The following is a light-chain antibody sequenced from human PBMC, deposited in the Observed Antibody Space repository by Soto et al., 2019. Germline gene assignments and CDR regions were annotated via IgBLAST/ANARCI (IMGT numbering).Light chain of an antibody. J-gene: IGKJ4*02. V-gene: IGKV2-28*01. CDR3: KRYGGPFPS. CDR2: GAS. CDR1: QSLLHSNGYNY. Sequence: IRMNQSPLSVPVTPREPASISCRSSQSLLHSNGYNYLDWYLQKPGQAPRLLIYGASSRATGIPDRFSGSGSGTDFTLTIGRLETAAVAVYYCKRYGGPFPSFGVGTKVDIK.